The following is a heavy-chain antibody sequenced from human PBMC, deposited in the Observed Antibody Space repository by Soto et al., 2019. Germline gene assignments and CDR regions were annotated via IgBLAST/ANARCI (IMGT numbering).Heavy chain of an antibody. J-gene: IGHJ4*02. D-gene: IGHD6-13*01. V-gene: IGHV4-59*01. Sequence: PSETLSLTCTVSGGTISSYYWSWIRQPPGKGLEWIGYIYYSGSTNYNPSLKSRVTISVDTSKNQFSLKLSSVTAADTAVYYCARAVIPPYEQELVLFDYWGQGTLVTVSS. CDR1: GGTISSYY. CDR3: ARAVIPPYEQELVLFDY. CDR2: IYYSGST.